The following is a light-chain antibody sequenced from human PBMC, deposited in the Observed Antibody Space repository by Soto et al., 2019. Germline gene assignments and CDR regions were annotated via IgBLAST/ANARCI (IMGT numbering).Light chain of an antibody. CDR1: QSISSNF. V-gene: IGKV3-20*01. Sequence: EIVVTQSPGTLSLSPGEGATLSCRAGQSISSNFLAWYQQKRGQAPRLLIHGASNRATGIPDRFSGSGSGTDFTLTITRLEPEDFAVYYCQQYGGSPRTFGQGTKVDIK. J-gene: IGKJ1*01. CDR3: QQYGGSPRT. CDR2: GAS.